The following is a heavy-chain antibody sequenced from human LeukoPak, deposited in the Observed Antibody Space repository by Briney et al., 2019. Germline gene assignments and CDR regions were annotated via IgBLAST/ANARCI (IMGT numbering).Heavy chain of an antibody. D-gene: IGHD1-26*01. V-gene: IGHV1-2*02. CDR3: ARGLGWDSGTYLGG. CDR2: INPNSGDT. Sequence: ASVKVSCKASGYTFTGYYMHWVRQAPGQGLEWMGWINPNSGDTNYAQKFQGRVSMTRDTSISTAYMDLSGLRSDDTALYYCARGLGWDSGTYLGGWGQGTLVTVSS. CDR1: GYTFTGYY. J-gene: IGHJ4*02.